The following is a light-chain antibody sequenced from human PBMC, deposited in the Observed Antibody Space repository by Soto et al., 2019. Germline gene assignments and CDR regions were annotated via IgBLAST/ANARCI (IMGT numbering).Light chain of an antibody. V-gene: IGKV1-5*01. CDR1: QSISKG. CDR3: QQCQTALST. CDR2: DAS. J-gene: IGKJ1*01. Sequence: DIQMTQSPSTLSASIGDRVTITCRARQSISKGLAWYQQKPGKAPKLLIYDASTLESGVTSRFSGSGYGTEFTLSITSLEPDDLASCFCQQCQTALSTFGQGPKV.